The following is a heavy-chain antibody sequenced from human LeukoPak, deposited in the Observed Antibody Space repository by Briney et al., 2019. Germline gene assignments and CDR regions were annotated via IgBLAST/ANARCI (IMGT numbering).Heavy chain of an antibody. J-gene: IGHJ6*02. Sequence: PGGSLRLSCAASGFTFSSYGMHWVRQAPGKGLEWVAFIRYDGSNKYYADSVKGRFTISRDNSKNTLHLQMNSLRAEDTAVYYCAKDITIRGVIDYYYYGMDVWGQGTTVTVSS. V-gene: IGHV3-30*02. D-gene: IGHD3-16*01. CDR2: IRYDGSNK. CDR1: GFTFSSYG. CDR3: AKDITIRGVIDYYYYGMDV.